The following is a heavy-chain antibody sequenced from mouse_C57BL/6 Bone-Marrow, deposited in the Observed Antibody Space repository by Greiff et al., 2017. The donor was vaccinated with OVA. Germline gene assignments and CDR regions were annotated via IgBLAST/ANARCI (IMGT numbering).Heavy chain of an antibody. CDR1: GFTFTDYY. CDR3: ARYYFYWYFDV. J-gene: IGHJ1*03. V-gene: IGHV7-3*01. Sequence: EVQGVESGGGLVQPGGSLSLSCAASGFTFTDYYMSWVRQPPGKALEWLGFIRNKANGYTTEYSASVKGRFTISRDNSQSILYLQMNALRAEDSATYYCARYYFYWYFDVWGTGTTVTVSS. CDR2: IRNKANGYTT.